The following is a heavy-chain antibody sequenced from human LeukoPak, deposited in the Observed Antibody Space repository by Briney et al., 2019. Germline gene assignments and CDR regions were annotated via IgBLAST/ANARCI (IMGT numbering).Heavy chain of an antibody. D-gene: IGHD3-3*01. Sequence: SETLSLTCTVSGGSISSYYWSWIRQPPGKGLEGIGYIYYSGSTNYNPSLKSRVTISVDTSKNQFSLKLSSVTAADTAVYYCARHYGYYDFWSGYNWFDPWGQGTLVTVSS. V-gene: IGHV4-59*08. J-gene: IGHJ5*02. CDR1: GGSISSYY. CDR2: IYYSGST. CDR3: ARHYGYYDFWSGYNWFDP.